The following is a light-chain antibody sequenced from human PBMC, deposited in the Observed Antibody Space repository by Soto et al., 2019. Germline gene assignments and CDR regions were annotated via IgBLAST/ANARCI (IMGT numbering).Light chain of an antibody. V-gene: IGKV1-39*01. Sequence: DIQMTHSPSSLSASVGDRVTITCRASQSISSYLNWYQQKPGKAPKLLIYAASSLQSGVPSRFSGSGSGTDFTLTISSLQPEDFATYYCQQSYSTPGYTFGQGTKLEIK. CDR3: QQSYSTPGYT. CDR1: QSISSY. CDR2: AAS. J-gene: IGKJ2*01.